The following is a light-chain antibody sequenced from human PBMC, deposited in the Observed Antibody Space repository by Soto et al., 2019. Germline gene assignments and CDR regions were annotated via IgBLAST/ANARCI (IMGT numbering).Light chain of an antibody. Sequence: QSVLTQPPSVSGAPGQRVAISCTGSSSNIGAEYDVHWYQQLPGTAPKRLIYGDNNRPSGVPDRFSGSKSGTSASLTISGLRSDDEADYYCAAWDDSLGGHVVFGAGTKVTVL. CDR3: AAWDDSLGGHVV. CDR2: GDN. CDR1: SSNIGAEYD. J-gene: IGLJ2*01. V-gene: IGLV1-40*01.